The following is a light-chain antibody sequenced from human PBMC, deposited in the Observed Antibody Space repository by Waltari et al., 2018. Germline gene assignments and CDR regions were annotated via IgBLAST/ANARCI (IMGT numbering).Light chain of an antibody. CDR2: DVS. CDR3: CSYTSSSTYVL. V-gene: IGLV2-14*03. CDR1: SSDVGTYNY. Sequence: QSALTQPASVSGSPGQSITISCTGTSSDVGTYNYVSWYQQHPGKAPKLMIYDVSNRPSGVSNRCSGSKSGNTASLTISGLQAEDEADYYCCSYTSSSTYVLFGGGTKLTVL. J-gene: IGLJ2*01.